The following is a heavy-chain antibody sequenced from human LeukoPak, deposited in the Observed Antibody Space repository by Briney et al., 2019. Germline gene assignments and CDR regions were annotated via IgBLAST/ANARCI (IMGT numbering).Heavy chain of an antibody. CDR2: IYSGGTT. V-gene: IGHV3-66*01. D-gene: IGHD5-18*01. J-gene: IGHJ4*02. CDR3: ARDQYSYAHAAH. CDR1: GFTVSSNY. Sequence: GGSLRLSCAASGFTVSSNYMSCVRQAPGKGLEWVSVIYSGGTTYYADSVKGRFTISRDNSKNTLHLQMNSLRAEDTAVYYCARDQYSYAHAAHWGQGTLVTVSS.